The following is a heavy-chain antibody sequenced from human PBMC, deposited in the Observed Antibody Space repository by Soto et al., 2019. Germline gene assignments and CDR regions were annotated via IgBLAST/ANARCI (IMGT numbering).Heavy chain of an antibody. V-gene: IGHV4-34*01. J-gene: IGHJ5*02. CDR1: GGSFSGYY. CDR2: INHSGST. Sequence: SETLSLTCAVYGGSFSGYYWSWIRQPPGKGLEWIGEINHSGSTNYNPSLKSRVTISVDTSKNQFSLKLSSVTAADTAVYYCARRRNWIDPWGQGTLVTVAS. CDR3: ARRRNWIDP.